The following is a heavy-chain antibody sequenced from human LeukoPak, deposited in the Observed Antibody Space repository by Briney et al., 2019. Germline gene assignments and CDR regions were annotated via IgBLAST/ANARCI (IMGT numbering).Heavy chain of an antibody. Sequence: GGSLRLSRAASAFSLNAYNMNWVRQAPGKGLEWVSSISYTGTYIYYADSVKGRFTISRDNAQDSLYLQMNSLRAEDTAIYYCVRDRGTYRPIDYWGQGTLVTVSS. V-gene: IGHV3-21*04. CDR3: VRDRGTYRPIDY. D-gene: IGHD1-26*01. CDR2: ISYTGTYI. J-gene: IGHJ4*02. CDR1: AFSLNAYN.